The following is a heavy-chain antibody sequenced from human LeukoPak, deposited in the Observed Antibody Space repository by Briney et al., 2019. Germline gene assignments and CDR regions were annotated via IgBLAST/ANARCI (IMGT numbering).Heavy chain of an antibody. Sequence: GGSLRLSCAASGFTVSSNYMSWVRQAPGKGLEWVSYITSSSSTMRYADSVKGRFTISRDNAKNSLYLQMNSLRAEDTAVYYCAKVSILGSRWFDAFDIWGQGTMVTVSS. V-gene: IGHV3-48*01. CDR3: AKVSILGSRWFDAFDI. CDR2: ITSSSSTM. CDR1: GFTVSSNY. D-gene: IGHD6-19*01. J-gene: IGHJ3*02.